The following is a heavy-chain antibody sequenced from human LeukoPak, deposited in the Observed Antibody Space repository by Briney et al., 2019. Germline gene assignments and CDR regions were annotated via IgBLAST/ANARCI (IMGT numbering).Heavy chain of an antibody. CDR2: INTDGSST. Sequence: GGSLRLSCAASGFTFSSYWMHWVRQAPGKGLVWVSRINTDGSSTSYADSVKGRFTISRDNAKNSLYLQMNSLRAEDTAVYYCARDEQWLAQFDYWGQGTLVTVSS. CDR3: ARDEQWLAQFDY. J-gene: IGHJ4*02. CDR1: GFTFSSYW. V-gene: IGHV3-74*01. D-gene: IGHD6-19*01.